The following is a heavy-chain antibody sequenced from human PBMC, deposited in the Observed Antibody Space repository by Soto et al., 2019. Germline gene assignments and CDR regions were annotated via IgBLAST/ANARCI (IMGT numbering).Heavy chain of an antibody. J-gene: IGHJ4*02. CDR3: AGKQWEPSGNYYFDY. Sequence: VQLVESGGGLVQPGGSLRLSCAASGFTFSDYYMSWIRQAPGKGLEWVSYISSSSSYTNYADSVKGRFTISRDNAKNSLYLQMNSLRAEDTAVYYCAGKQWEPSGNYYFDYWGQGTLVTVSS. V-gene: IGHV3-11*06. D-gene: IGHD1-26*01. CDR1: GFTFSDYY. CDR2: ISSSSSYT.